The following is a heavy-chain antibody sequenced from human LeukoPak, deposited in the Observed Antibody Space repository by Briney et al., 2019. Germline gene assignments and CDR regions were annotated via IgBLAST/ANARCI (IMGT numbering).Heavy chain of an antibody. D-gene: IGHD3-16*01. CDR3: ARGLLGAAFDS. CDR2: ISAYNGNT. CDR1: GYTFTNYG. Sequence: ASVKVSCKASGYTFTNYGIHWVRQAPGQGLEWMGWISAYNGNTKYAQNLQGRVTMTTDTSTSTAYMELRSLRSDDTAVYYCARGLLGAAFDSWGQGTLVTVSS. J-gene: IGHJ4*02. V-gene: IGHV1-18*01.